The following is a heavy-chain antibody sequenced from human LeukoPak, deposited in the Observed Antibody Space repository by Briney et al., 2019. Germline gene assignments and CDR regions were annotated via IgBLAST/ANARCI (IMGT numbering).Heavy chain of an antibody. CDR1: GFTFSSYG. J-gene: IGHJ4*02. CDR2: ISYDGSNK. CDR3: LVGATMDY. Sequence: PGGSLRLSCAASGFTFSSYGMHWVRQASGKGLEWVAVISYDGSNKYYADSVKGRFTISRDNSKNTLYLQMNSLRAEDTAVYYCLVGATMDYWGQGTLVAVSS. V-gene: IGHV3-30*03. D-gene: IGHD1-26*01.